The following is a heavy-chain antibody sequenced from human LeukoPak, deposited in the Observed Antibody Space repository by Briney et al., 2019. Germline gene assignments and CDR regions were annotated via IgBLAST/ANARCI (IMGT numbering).Heavy chain of an antibody. V-gene: IGHV4-34*11. CDR2: IYYSGST. CDR1: DGSFSGSY. J-gene: IGHJ6*03. D-gene: IGHD2-15*01. Sequence: SETLSLTCAVYDGSFSGSYCTWIRQPPGKGLEWIGYIYYSGSTNYNPSLKSRVTISVDTSKNQFSLKLSSVTAADTAVYYCARSVEGYCRGGSCYSYSYYMDVWGKGTTVTVSS. CDR3: ARSVEGYCRGGSCYSYSYYMDV.